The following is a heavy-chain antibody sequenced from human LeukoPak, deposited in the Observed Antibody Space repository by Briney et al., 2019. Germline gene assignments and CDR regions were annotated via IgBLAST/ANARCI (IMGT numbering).Heavy chain of an antibody. J-gene: IGHJ4*02. V-gene: IGHV1-69*13. CDR1: GGTFSSYA. Sequence: ASVKVSCKASGGTFSSYAISWVRQAPGQGLEWMGGIIPIFGTANYAQKFQGRVTITADESTSTAYMELSSLRSEDTAVYYCARTYYYYASGSFPYFDNWGQGTLITVSS. CDR3: ARTYYYYASGSFPYFDN. CDR2: IIPIFGTA. D-gene: IGHD3-10*01.